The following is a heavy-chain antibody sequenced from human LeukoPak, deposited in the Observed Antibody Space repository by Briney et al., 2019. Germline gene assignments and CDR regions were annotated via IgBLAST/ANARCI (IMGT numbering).Heavy chain of an antibody. D-gene: IGHD6-13*01. Sequence: ASVKVSCQASGYTFTGYYMHWVRQAPGQGLEWMGWINPNSGGTNYAQKFQGWVTMTRDTSISTAYMELSRLRSDDTAVYYCARGSVTGYSSSWSPRNWFDPWGQGTLVTVSS. CDR2: INPNSGGT. CDR1: GYTFTGYY. V-gene: IGHV1-2*04. J-gene: IGHJ5*02. CDR3: ARGSVTGYSSSWSPRNWFDP.